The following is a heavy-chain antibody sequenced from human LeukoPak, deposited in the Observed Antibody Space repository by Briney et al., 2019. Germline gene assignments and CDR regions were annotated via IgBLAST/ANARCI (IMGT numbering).Heavy chain of an antibody. J-gene: IGHJ4*02. D-gene: IGHD6-19*01. CDR3: AKGPSGWNGGAHDY. CDR1: GFTFTSYA. V-gene: IGHV3-23*01. CDR2: IRGRGDST. Sequence: GGSLRLSCAASGFTFTSYAMSWVRQAPGKGLEWVSRIRGRGDSTYYADTLKGRFTISRDNAKNSLYLQMSSLRGEDTAVYYCAKGPSGWNGGAHDYCGQGTLVTVSS.